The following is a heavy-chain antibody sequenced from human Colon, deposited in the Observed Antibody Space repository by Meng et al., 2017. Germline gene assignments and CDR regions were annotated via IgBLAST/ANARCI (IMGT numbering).Heavy chain of an antibody. J-gene: IGHJ4*02. CDR2: IYDSGST. D-gene: IGHD2-15*01. Sequence: SETLSLTCTVSGGSISSYYWSWIRQPPGKGLEWIGYIYDSGSTNYNSSLKSRVTISVDTSKNQFSLRVSPVTAADTAVYYCARGPNGGYCSGGSCYRFDYWGQGTLVTVSS. CDR1: GGSISSYY. CDR3: ARGPNGGYCSGGSCYRFDY. V-gene: IGHV4-59*01.